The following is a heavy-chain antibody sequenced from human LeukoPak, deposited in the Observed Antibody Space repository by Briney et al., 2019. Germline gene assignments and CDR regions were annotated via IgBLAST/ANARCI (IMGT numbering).Heavy chain of an antibody. Sequence: ASVTVSCKASGYTLTNYHINWVRQATGQGLEWMGWMQLNNGDSGYAQKLQGRVTITRDTSISTSYMEMHRLRSDDTAVHFCARTTSFTASGYDYWGQGTLVTVSS. CDR3: ARTTSFTASGYDY. CDR2: MQLNNGDS. CDR1: GYTLTNYH. J-gene: IGHJ4*02. D-gene: IGHD6-25*01. V-gene: IGHV1-8*03.